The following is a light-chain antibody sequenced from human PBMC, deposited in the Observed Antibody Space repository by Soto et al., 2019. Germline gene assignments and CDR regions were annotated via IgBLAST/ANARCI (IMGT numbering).Light chain of an antibody. CDR3: LQHYSYPNT. CDR1: QDISNY. Sequence: GDSVAITCRASQDISNYLAWYQQKSGEAPKRMIFAASTLQRGVPPRCRGSGAGTEFTLTITDLQHEDFATYYCLQHYSYPNTFGQGTRLEIK. J-gene: IGKJ5*01. V-gene: IGKV1-17*02. CDR2: AAS.